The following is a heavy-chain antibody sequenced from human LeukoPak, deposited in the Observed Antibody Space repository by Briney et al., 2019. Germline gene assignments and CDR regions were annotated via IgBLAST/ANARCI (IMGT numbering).Heavy chain of an antibody. CDR2: IIPIFGTA. D-gene: IGHD2-2*01. J-gene: IGHJ4*02. CDR3: ARAASVLTSPMDY. V-gene: IGHV1-69*13. Sequence: ASVKVSCKASGGTFSSYAISCVRQAPGQGLEWMGGIIPIFGTANYAQKFQGRVTITADESTSTAYMELSSLRSEDTAVYYCARAASVLTSPMDYWGQGTLVTVSS. CDR1: GGTFSSYA.